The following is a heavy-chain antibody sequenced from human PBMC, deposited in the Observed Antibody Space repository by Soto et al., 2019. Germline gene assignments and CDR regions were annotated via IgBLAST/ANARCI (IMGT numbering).Heavy chain of an antibody. CDR3: ARDQGPLPPHWAGMDV. D-gene: IGHD7-27*01. Sequence: ASVKVSCKASGYTFTSYGISWVRQAPGQGLEWMGWISAYNGNTNYAQKLQGRVTMTTDTSTSTAYMEPRSLRSDDTAVYYCARDQGPLPPHWAGMDVWGQGTTVTVS. V-gene: IGHV1-18*01. CDR2: ISAYNGNT. J-gene: IGHJ6*02. CDR1: GYTFTSYG.